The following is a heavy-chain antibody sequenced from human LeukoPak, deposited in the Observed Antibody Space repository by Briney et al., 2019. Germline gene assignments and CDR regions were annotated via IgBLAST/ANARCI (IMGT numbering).Heavy chain of an antibody. CDR1: GFTFSSYW. CDR2: INTDGSTT. V-gene: IGHV3-74*01. D-gene: IGHD3-10*01. Sequence: GGSLRLSCAASGFTFSSYWMHWVRQAPGKGLVWVSRINTDGSTTNYADSVKGRFTISRDNAENTLFLLLHSLRAEDTAVYYCTRGHPGKLDYWGQGTLVTVSS. CDR3: TRGHPGKLDY. J-gene: IGHJ4*02.